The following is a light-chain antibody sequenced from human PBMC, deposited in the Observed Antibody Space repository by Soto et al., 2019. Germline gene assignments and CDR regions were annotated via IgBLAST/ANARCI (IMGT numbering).Light chain of an antibody. V-gene: IGLV2-18*02. CDR3: SSYTSSSTDV. J-gene: IGLJ1*01. CDR1: SSDVGSYYR. CDR2: DVS. Sequence: QSVLTQPPSVSGSPGQSVPISCTGTSSDVGSYYRVSWYQQPPGTAPKLMIYDVSNRPSGVPDRFSGSKSGNTASLTISGLQADDEADYYCSSYTSSSTDVFGTGTKLTVL.